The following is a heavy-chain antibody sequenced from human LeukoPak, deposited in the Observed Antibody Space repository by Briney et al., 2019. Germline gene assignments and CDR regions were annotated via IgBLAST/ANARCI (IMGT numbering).Heavy chain of an antibody. CDR2: IIPIFGTA. CDR1: GGTFSSYA. D-gene: IGHD4-17*01. V-gene: IGHV1-69*05. CDR3: ARSSPYGDYLFDY. Sequence: SVKVSCKASGGTFSSYAISWVRQTPGQGLEWMGRIIPIFGTANYAQKFQGRVTITTDESTSTAYMELSSLRSEDTAVYYCARSSPYGDYLFDYWGQGTLVTVSS. J-gene: IGHJ4*02.